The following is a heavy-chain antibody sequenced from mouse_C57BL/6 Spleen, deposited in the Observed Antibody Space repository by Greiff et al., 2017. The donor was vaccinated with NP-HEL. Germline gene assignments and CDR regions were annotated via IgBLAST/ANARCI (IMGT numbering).Heavy chain of an antibody. V-gene: IGHV1-59*01. Sequence: QVQLQQPGAELVRPGTSVKLSCKASGYTFTSYWMHWVKQRPGQGLEWIGVIDPSDSYTNYNQKFKGKATLTVDTSSSTAYMQLSSLTSEDSAVYYCASYDYDEGFAYWGQGTLVTVSA. J-gene: IGHJ3*01. CDR1: GYTFTSYW. CDR2: IDPSDSYT. CDR3: ASYDYDEGFAY. D-gene: IGHD2-4*01.